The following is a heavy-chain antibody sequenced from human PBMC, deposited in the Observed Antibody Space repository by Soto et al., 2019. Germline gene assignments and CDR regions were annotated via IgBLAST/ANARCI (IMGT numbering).Heavy chain of an antibody. CDR1: GFXFSSYA. V-gene: IGHV3-30-3*01. CDR2: ISYSGSNK. CDR3: AKAYYYDSSGYYGY. J-gene: IGHJ4*02. D-gene: IGHD3-22*01. Sequence: GGSLRLSCAASGFXFSSYAMHWVRQAPGKGLEWVSVISYSGSNKYYADSVKGRFTISRDNSKNTLCLQMNSLRAEDTAVYYCAKAYYYDSSGYYGYWGQGTLVTVSS.